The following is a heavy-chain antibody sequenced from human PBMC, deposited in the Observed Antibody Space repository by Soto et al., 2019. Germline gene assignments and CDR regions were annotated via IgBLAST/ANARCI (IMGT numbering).Heavy chain of an antibody. CDR1: GFTFSNYG. D-gene: IGHD1-7*01. V-gene: IGHV3-30*03. CDR3: AATYNWNSNY. CDR2: TSYDGGNT. Sequence: QVQLLESGGGVVQPGKSLRLSCSTSGFTFSNYGMHWVRQAPGKGLEWIALTSYDGGNTFYADSVKGRFTISRDNSENTLYLQMNSLRTEDTALYYCAATYNWNSNYWGQGTLVTVSS. J-gene: IGHJ4*02.